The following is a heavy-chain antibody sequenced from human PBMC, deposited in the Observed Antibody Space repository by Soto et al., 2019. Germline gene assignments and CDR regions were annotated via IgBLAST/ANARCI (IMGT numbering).Heavy chain of an antibody. J-gene: IGHJ4*02. Sequence: QVQLQESGPGLVKPSGTLSLTCAVSGGAISSSKWWSWVRQPPGKGLEWIGEIYQSGSTNYNPSLESRVRMSVDKSRNQFSLKLTSVRAADTDVYYCARASATIAAAAIFDYWGQGTLVTVSS. CDR2: IYQSGST. V-gene: IGHV4-4*02. D-gene: IGHD6-13*01. CDR1: GGAISSSKW. CDR3: ARASATIAAAAIFDY.